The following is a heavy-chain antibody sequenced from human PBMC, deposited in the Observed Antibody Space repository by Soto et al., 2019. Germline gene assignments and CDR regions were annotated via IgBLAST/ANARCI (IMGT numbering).Heavy chain of an antibody. CDR2: MNPNSGNT. V-gene: IGHV1-8*01. CDR1: GYTFPSYD. J-gene: IGHJ3*02. D-gene: IGHD5-18*01. CDR3: ARGLRGYSYGLDAFDI. Sequence: SVKVSCKDSGYTFPSYDINWVRQATGQGLAWMGWMNPNSGNTGYAQKFQGRVTMTRNTSISTAYMELSSLRSEDTAVYYCARGLRGYSYGLDAFDIWGQGTMVTVSS.